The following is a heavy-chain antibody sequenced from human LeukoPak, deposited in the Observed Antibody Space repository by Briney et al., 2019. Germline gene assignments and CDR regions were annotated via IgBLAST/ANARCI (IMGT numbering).Heavy chain of an antibody. Sequence: KTGGSLRLSCEVSGFIFSAHEMNWVRQAPGKGLEWISYISSNGKSRYYADSVKGRFTISRDNAKNSLFLQMNGPRDEDTAVYYCGGVGAGPDWGQGTLVSVSS. V-gene: IGHV3-48*03. CDR2: ISSNGKSR. J-gene: IGHJ4*02. D-gene: IGHD1-26*01. CDR1: GFIFSAHE. CDR3: GGVGAGPD.